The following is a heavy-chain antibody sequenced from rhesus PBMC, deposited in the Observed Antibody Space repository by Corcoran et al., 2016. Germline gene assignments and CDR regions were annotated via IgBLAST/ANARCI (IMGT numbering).Heavy chain of an antibody. CDR2: IYSSSGKT. Sequence: QVQLQESGPGLLKPSETLSLTCAVSGGSLSGGYGWGWIRQPPGKGLEWIVSIYSSSGKTYYNPCRKSRVTSSTETSKTQLSLKLSAVTAADTAVYYCAREFGGDYPGSAFDFWGQGLRVTVSS. V-gene: IGHV4S7*01. CDR3: AREFGGDYPGSAFDF. CDR1: GGSLSGGYG. D-gene: IGHD3-28*01. J-gene: IGHJ3*01.